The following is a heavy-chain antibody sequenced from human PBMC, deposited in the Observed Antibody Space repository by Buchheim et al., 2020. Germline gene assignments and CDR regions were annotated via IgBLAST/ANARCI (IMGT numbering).Heavy chain of an antibody. CDR1: GFTFENYA. D-gene: IGHD6-13*01. CDR3: AAGDY. Sequence: QVQLVESGGGVVQPGKSLRLSCAASGFTFENYAMHWVRQAPGKGLEWVAIIWFDGTKGHYADSVKGRFAISRDNSNNTLFLQMTNLRVDDTAIYYCAAGDYGGQGTL. V-gene: IGHV3-33*01. J-gene: IGHJ4*02. CDR2: IWFDGTKG.